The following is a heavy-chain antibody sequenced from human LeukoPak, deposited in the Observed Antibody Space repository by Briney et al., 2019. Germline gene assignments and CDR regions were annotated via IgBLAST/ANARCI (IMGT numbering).Heavy chain of an antibody. J-gene: IGHJ4*02. CDR2: ISNRGST. CDR1: GGSFSRGDYY. D-gene: IGHD3-10*01. CDR3: ARSYYGSGSYYHFDY. V-gene: IGHV4-61*02. Sequence: PSETLSLTCTVSGGSFSRGDYYWSWVRQPAGKGLEWIGRISNRGSTDYNSSLKSRVTISLDTSKNQFSLKLSSVIAADTAVYYCARSYYGSGSYYHFDYWGQGTLVTVSS.